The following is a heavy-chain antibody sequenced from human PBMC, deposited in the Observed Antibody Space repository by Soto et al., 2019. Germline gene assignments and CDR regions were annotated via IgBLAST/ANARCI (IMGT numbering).Heavy chain of an antibody. Sequence: ASVKVSCKASGYTFTGYYMHWVRQAPGQGLEWMGWINPNSGGTNYAQKFQGWVTMTRDTSISTAYMELSRLRSDDTAVYYCARGGYADIVVVPAALAYYYYGMDVWGQGTTVTVSS. CDR2: INPNSGGT. D-gene: IGHD2-2*01. J-gene: IGHJ6*02. CDR3: ARGGYADIVVVPAALAYYYYGMDV. CDR1: GYTFTGYY. V-gene: IGHV1-2*04.